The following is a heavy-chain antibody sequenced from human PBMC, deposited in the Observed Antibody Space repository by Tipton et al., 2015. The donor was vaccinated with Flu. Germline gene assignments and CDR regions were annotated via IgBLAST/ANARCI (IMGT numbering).Heavy chain of an antibody. V-gene: IGHV4-59*08. Sequence: TLSLTCTVSGGSISTYYWSWIRQSPGKGLERIGYIYYSGSTNYNPSLKSRVTISVDTSKNQVSLKLHSVTAADTAVYYCARHPSRIAATGTGFDYWGQGILVTASS. CDR3: ARHPSRIAATGTGFDY. CDR1: GGSISTYY. J-gene: IGHJ4*02. CDR2: IYYSGST. D-gene: IGHD6-13*01.